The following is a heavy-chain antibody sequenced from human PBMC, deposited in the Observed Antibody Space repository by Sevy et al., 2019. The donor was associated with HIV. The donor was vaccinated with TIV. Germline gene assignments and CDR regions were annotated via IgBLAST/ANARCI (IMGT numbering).Heavy chain of an antibody. V-gene: IGHV3-30-3*01. CDR2: ISYEGTET. Sequence: GGSLRLSCAASGFAFSSHAMHWVRQAPGKGLEWVAVISYEGTETFYAASVEGRFTISRDNSKNMLSLQINSLRPEDTAVYYCARDGGYSIKWYPLYWRDGTLDTVS. CDR1: GFAFSSHA. J-gene: IGHJ4*01. D-gene: IGHD6-13*01. CDR3: ARDGGYSIKWYPLY.